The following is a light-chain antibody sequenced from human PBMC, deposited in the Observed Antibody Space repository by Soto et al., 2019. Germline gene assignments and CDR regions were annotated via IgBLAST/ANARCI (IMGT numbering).Light chain of an antibody. CDR2: DVS. CDR3: SSFTGGSTSYV. CDR1: SGDVGAYDF. J-gene: IGLJ1*01. V-gene: IGLV2-14*01. Sequence: TQPASVSGSPGQSIAISCTGTSGDVGAYDFVSWHQQHPGKAPKLMIYDVSRRPSGVSDRFSGSKSGNTASLIISGLQAEDEADYYCSSFTGGSTSYVFGTGTKLTVL.